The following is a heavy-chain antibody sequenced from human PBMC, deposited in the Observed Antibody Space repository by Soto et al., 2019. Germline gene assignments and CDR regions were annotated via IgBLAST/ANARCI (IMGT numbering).Heavy chain of an antibody. D-gene: IGHD2-2*01. Sequence: EVQLVESGGGLVQPGGSLRLSCAASGFTFSSYSMNWVRQAPGKGLEWVSYISSSSSTIYYADSVKGRFTISRDNAKNSLYLQMNSLRAEDTAVYYCARERPNFPSAEYFQHWGQGTLVTVSS. J-gene: IGHJ1*01. CDR1: GFTFSSYS. CDR2: ISSSSSTI. CDR3: ARERPNFPSAEYFQH. V-gene: IGHV3-48*01.